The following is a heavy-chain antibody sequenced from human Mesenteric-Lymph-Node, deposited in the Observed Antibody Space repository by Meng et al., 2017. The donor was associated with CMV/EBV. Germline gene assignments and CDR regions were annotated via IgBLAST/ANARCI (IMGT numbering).Heavy chain of an antibody. V-gene: IGHV3-74*01. Sequence: GGSLRLSCAASGFTISGYWMHWVRQAPGKGLVWVSRINSDGSSTSYADSVKGRFTISRDNAKNTLYLQMNSLRDEDTAVYYCARGNVGALWYFDYWGQGTLVTVSS. CDR1: GFTISGYW. D-gene: IGHD1-26*01. CDR3: ARGNVGALWYFDY. CDR2: INSDGSST. J-gene: IGHJ4*02.